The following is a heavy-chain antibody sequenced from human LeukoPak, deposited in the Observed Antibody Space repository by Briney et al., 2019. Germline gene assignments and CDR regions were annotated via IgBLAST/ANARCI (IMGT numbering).Heavy chain of an antibody. CDR1: GFTFSSYS. J-gene: IGHJ4*02. D-gene: IGHD6-19*01. Sequence: GGSLRLSCAASGFTFSSYSMNWVRQAPGKGLEWVSYISSSSSTVYYADSVKGRFTISRDKAKNSLDLQIHSLRAEAAAVYYCARPSTGYRRGWYEGAYWGQGPLVPVPS. CDR2: ISSSSSTV. V-gene: IGHV3-48*01. CDR3: ARPSTGYRRGWYEGAY.